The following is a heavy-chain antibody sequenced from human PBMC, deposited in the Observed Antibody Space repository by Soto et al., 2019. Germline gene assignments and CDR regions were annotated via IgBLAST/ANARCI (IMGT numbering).Heavy chain of an antibody. CDR3: AKDYNYDFWSGYYPVDY. V-gene: IGHV3-30*18. Sequence: QVQLVESGGGVVQPGRSLRLSCAASGFTFSSYGMHWVRQAPGKGLEWVAVISDDGSNKYYADSVKGRFTISRDNSKNTLYLHMNSLRAEDTAVYYCAKDYNYDFWSGYYPVDYWGQGTLVTVSS. CDR1: GFTFSSYG. J-gene: IGHJ4*02. D-gene: IGHD3-3*01. CDR2: ISDDGSNK.